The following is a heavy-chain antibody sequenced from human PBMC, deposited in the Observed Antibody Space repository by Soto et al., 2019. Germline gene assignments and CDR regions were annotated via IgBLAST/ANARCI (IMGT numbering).Heavy chain of an antibody. J-gene: IGHJ3*02. D-gene: IGHD3-22*01. CDR3: STLPYYDSSGYLGAFDI. Sequence: GGSLRLSCAASGFTFSSFAMSWVRQAPGKGLEWVSAISGTGGSTYYSDSVKGRFTISRDNSKNTLYLQMNSLRAEDTAVYYCSTLPYYDSSGYLGAFDIWGHGTMVTVSS. CDR1: GFTFSSFA. CDR2: ISGTGGST. V-gene: IGHV3-23*01.